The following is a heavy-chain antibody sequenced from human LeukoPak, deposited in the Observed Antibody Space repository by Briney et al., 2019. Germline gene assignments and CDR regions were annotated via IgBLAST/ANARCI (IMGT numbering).Heavy chain of an antibody. CDR1: GGSISSGDYY. CDR2: IHYSGST. D-gene: IGHD1-14*01. Sequence: SQTLSLTCTVSGGSISSGDYYWDWIRQPPGKGLEWIGHIHYSGSTYYNPPLKSRVTISVDTSKNQFSLKLSSVPAADTGVYFCARETGLYYFDYWGQGTRVTVCS. CDR3: ARETGLYYFDY. J-gene: IGHJ4*02. V-gene: IGHV4-30-4*01.